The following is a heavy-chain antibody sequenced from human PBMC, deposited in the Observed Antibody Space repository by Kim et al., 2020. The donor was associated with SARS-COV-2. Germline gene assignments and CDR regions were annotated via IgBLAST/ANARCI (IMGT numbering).Heavy chain of an antibody. Sequence: SETLSLTCTVSGDSISSGGYYWSWIRQHPGKGLEWIGYIYYSGSTYYNPSLKSRVTISVDTSKNQFSLKLSSVTAADTAVYYCAREKVKGSGSYYPNWFDPWGQGTLVTVSS. V-gene: IGHV4-31*03. CDR3: AREKVKGSGSYYPNWFDP. J-gene: IGHJ5*02. CDR2: IYYSGST. CDR1: GDSISSGGYY. D-gene: IGHD3-10*01.